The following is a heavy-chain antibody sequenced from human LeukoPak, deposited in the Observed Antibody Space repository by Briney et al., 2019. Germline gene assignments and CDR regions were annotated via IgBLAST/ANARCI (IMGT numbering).Heavy chain of an antibody. Sequence: GGSLRLSCAASGFTFSTYDMHWVRQPTGKGLEWVSAIGTIDDTYYPDSVKGRFTISRENAKNSLFLQMNSLRAGDTAVYYCAREVLDSTSRSWDLDLWGRGTLVTVSS. V-gene: IGHV3-13*01. J-gene: IGHJ2*01. CDR1: GFTFSTYD. D-gene: IGHD2-2*01. CDR2: IGTIDDT. CDR3: AREVLDSTSRSWDLDL.